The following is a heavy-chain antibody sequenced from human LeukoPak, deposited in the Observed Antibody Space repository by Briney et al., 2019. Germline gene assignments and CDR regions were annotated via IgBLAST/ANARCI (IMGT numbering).Heavy chain of an antibody. D-gene: IGHD6-19*01. CDR2: IYHSGST. CDR3: ARALRSGSKEREAQH. V-gene: IGHV4-4*02. CDR1: GGSISSSNW. Sequence: SGTLSLTCAVSGGSISSSNWWSWVRQPPGKGLEWIGEIYHSGSTNYNPSLKSRVTISVDKSKNQFSLKLSSVTAADTAVYYCARALRSGSKEREAQHWGQGTLVTVSS. J-gene: IGHJ1*01.